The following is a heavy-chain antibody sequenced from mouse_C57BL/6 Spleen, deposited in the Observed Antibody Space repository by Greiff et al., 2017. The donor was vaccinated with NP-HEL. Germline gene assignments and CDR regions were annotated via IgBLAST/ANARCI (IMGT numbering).Heavy chain of an antibody. Sequence: EVQGVESGGGLVQPKGSLKLSCAASGFTFNTYAMHWVRQAPGKGLEWVARIRSKSSNYATYYADSVKDRFTISRDDSQSMLYLQMNNLKTEDTAMYYCVRAKEGRNSDAMDYWGQGTSVTVSS. CDR2: IRSKSSNYAT. D-gene: IGHD2-1*01. CDR1: GFTFNTYA. CDR3: VRAKEGRNSDAMDY. V-gene: IGHV10-3*01. J-gene: IGHJ4*01.